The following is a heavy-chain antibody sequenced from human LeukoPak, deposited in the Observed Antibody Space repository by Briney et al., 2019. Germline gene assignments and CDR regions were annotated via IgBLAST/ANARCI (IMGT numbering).Heavy chain of an antibody. V-gene: IGHV3-30-3*01. CDR3: ARDRKMDWFDP. D-gene: IGHD1-14*01. J-gene: IGHJ5*02. CDR2: ISYDGGNK. Sequence: PGGSLRLSCAASGFTFSSYAMHWVRQAPGKGLEWVAVISYDGGNKYYADSVKGRFTISRDNSKNTLYLQMNSLRAEDTAVYYCARDRKMDWFDPWGQGTLVTVSS. CDR1: GFTFSSYA.